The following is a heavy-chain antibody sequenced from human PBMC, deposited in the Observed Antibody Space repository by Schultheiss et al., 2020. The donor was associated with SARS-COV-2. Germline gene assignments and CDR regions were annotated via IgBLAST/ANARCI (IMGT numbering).Heavy chain of an antibody. V-gene: IGHV3-23*01. CDR3: AREERAIVVVVAATFDP. J-gene: IGHJ5*02. CDR2: ISSGGGTT. CDR1: GFTFSGSA. Sequence: GGSLRLSCAASGFTFSGSAMHWVRQASGKGLEWVSGISSGGGTTYYADSVQGRFTISRDNSKNTLYLQMNSLRAEDTAVYYCAREERAIVVVVAATFDPWGQGTLVTVSS. D-gene: IGHD2-15*01.